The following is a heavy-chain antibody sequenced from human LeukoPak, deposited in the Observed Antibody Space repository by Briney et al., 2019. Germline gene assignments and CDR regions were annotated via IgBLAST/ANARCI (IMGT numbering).Heavy chain of an antibody. V-gene: IGHV3-23*01. Sequence: PGGSLRLSCEAFGFSFSSYALSWVRQDPGRGLEWVSAISGSGGNTYYADFVKGRFTISRDNSQNTLFLQMSSLRADDTAAYYCAKHYGSGTYYNYFTYCGRGTLVSVSS. CDR1: GFSFSSYA. CDR2: ISGSGGNT. J-gene: IGHJ4*02. D-gene: IGHD3-10*01. CDR3: AKHYGSGTYYNYFTY.